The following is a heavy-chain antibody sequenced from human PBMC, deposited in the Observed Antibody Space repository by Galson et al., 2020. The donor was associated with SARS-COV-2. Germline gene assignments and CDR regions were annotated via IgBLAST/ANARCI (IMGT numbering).Heavy chain of an antibody. V-gene: IGHV4-30-4*01. CDR2: ISYSGTT. Sequence: SETLSLTCTVSGGSMSSRNYFWSWIRQPPGKGLEWIGYISYSGTTYYSPSLRSRSTISIETSKNQFSLRLSSVTAADTAVYFCAREVNVAGDTGGFYIWGRGTKVTVS. J-gene: IGHJ3*02. D-gene: IGHD2-8*02. CDR1: GGSMSSRNYF. CDR3: AREVNVAGDTGGFYI.